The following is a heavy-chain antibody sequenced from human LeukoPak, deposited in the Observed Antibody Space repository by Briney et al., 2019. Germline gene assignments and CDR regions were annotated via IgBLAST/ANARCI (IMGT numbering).Heavy chain of an antibody. CDR2: IYYSGST. CDR1: GYSISSGYY. D-gene: IGHD3-22*01. Sequence: PSETLSLTCAVSGYSISSGYYWGWIRQPPGKGLEWIGSIYYSGSTYYNPSLKSRVTISVDTSKNQFSLKLSSVTAADTAVYYCARDKPYDSSGMAYWGQGTLVTVSS. CDR3: ARDKPYDSSGMAY. J-gene: IGHJ4*02. V-gene: IGHV4-38-2*01.